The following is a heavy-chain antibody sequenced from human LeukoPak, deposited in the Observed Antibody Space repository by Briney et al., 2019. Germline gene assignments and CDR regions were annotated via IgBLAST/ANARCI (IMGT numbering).Heavy chain of an antibody. Sequence: GGSLRLSCAASGFTFDDYAMHWVRQAPGKGLEWVSGISWNSGSIGYADSVKGRFTISRDNAKNSLYLQMNSLRAEDTALYYCAKADPYYYDSSGYYQFDYWGQEPWSPSPQ. CDR2: ISWNSGSI. V-gene: IGHV3-9*01. CDR3: AKADPYYYDSSGYYQFDY. CDR1: GFTFDDYA. J-gene: IGHJ4*01. D-gene: IGHD3-22*01.